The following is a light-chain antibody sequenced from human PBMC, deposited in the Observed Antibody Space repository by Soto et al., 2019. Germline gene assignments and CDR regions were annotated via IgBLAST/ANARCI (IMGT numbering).Light chain of an antibody. CDR1: SSNIGAGYD. V-gene: IGLV1-40*01. CDR2: GTS. Sequence: QSVLTQQPSVSGAPGQRVTISCTGSSSNIGAGYDVHWYQQLPGTAPKLLIYGTSNRPSGVPDRCSGSKSGTSASLAITGLQAEYEADYYCQSYDSSLSGPYVVFGGGTKLTVL. CDR3: QSYDSSLSGPYVV. J-gene: IGLJ2*01.